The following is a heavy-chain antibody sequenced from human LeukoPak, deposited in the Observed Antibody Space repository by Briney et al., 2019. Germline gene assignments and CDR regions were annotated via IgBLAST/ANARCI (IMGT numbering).Heavy chain of an antibody. V-gene: IGHV3-11*01. CDR1: GFTFSDYW. D-gene: IGHD1-26*01. CDR2: ISSSGSTI. J-gene: IGHJ4*02. Sequence: GGSLRLSCAASGFTFSDYWMHWVRQAPGKGLVWVSYISSSGSTIYYADSVKGRFTISRDNAKNSLYLQMNSLRAEDTAVYYCARLLGANYDYWGQGTLVTVSS. CDR3: ARLLGANYDY.